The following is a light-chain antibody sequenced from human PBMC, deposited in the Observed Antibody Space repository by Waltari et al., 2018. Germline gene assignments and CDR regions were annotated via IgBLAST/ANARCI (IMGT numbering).Light chain of an antibody. CDR2: DVS. V-gene: IGLV2-14*03. CDR1: SSDVGGYNY. J-gene: IGLJ2*01. CDR3: SSYTSSSTVV. Sequence: SGSPGQSITISCTGTSSDVGGYNYVSWYQQHPGKAPKLMIYDVSNRPSGVSNRFSDSKSGNTASLTISGLQAEDEADYYCSSYTSSSTVVFGGGTKLTVL.